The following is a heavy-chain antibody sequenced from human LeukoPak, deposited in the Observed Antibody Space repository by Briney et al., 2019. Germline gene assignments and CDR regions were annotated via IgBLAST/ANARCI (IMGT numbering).Heavy chain of an antibody. Sequence: GASVKVSCKASGYTFTGYYMHWVRQAPGQGLEWMGWINPNSGGTNYAQKFQGRVTMTRDTSISTAYMELSRLRSDDTAVYYCARVPLPYYYDRSAGFDYWGQGTLVTVSS. CDR2: INPNSGGT. V-gene: IGHV1-2*02. CDR3: ARVPLPYYYDRSAGFDY. D-gene: IGHD3-22*01. J-gene: IGHJ4*02. CDR1: GYTFTGYY.